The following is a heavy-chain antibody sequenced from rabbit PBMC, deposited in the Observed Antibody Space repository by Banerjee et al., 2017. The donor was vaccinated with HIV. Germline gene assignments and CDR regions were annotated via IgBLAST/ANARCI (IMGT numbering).Heavy chain of an antibody. CDR1: GFTLSSYW. CDR2: IGAGSSGTT. J-gene: IGHJ4*01. CDR3: ARDLAGVIGWNFNL. V-gene: IGHV1S40*01. Sequence: QSLEESGGDLVKPGGTLTLTCKASGFTLSSYWMWWVRQAPGKGLEWIACIGAGSSGTTYYASWAKGRFTISKTSSTTVTLQMTSLTAADTATYFCARDLAGVIGWNFNLWGPGTLVTVS. D-gene: IGHD4-1*01.